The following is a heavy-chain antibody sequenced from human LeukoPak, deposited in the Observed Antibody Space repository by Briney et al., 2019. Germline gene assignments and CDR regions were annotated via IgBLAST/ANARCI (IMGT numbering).Heavy chain of an antibody. CDR3: ARASTTYYYDSSEYYFDY. J-gene: IGHJ4*02. Sequence: GGSLRLSCAASGFTFSSYWMSWVRQAPGKGLEWVANIKQGGSEKYYVDSVKGRFTISRDNAKNSLYLQMNSLRAEDTAVYYCARASTTYYYDSSEYYFDYWGQGTLVTVSS. D-gene: IGHD3-22*01. CDR1: GFTFSSYW. CDR2: IKQGGSEK. V-gene: IGHV3-7*01.